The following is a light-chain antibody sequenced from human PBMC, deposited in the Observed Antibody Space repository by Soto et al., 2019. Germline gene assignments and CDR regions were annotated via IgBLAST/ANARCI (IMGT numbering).Light chain of an antibody. CDR2: DVS. CDR3: SSYTSSSTYVV. J-gene: IGLJ2*01. V-gene: IGLV2-14*01. CDR1: SSDVGGYNY. Sequence: QSALTQPASVSGSPGQSSTISCTETSSDVGGYNYVSWYQQHPGKAPKLMIYDVSNRPSGVSNRFPGSKSGNPASLTLSGLQAEDEADYYCSSYTSSSTYVVFGGGTKLTVL.